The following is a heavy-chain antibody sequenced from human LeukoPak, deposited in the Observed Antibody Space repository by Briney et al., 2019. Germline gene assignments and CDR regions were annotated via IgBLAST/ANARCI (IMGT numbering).Heavy chain of an antibody. CDR3: ASGNSGWYMYYFDY. CDR1: GGSISSSSYY. D-gene: IGHD6-19*01. J-gene: IGHJ4*02. CDR2: IYYSGST. V-gene: IGHV4-39*01. Sequence: WETLSLTCTVSGGSISSSSYYWGWIRQPPGKGLEWIGSIYYSGSTYYNPSLKSRVTISVDTSKNQFSLKLSSVTAADTAVYYCASGNSGWYMYYFDYWGQGTLVTVSS.